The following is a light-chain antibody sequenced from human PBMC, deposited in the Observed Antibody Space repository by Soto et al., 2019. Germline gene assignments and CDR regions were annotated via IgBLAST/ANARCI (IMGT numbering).Light chain of an antibody. J-gene: IGKJ5*01. CDR1: PSVTNF. Sequence: EIVLTQSPATLSLSPGERATLSCRASPSVTNFLAWYQKKPGQAPRLLFYGAFNRATGIPARFSGSGSGTDLTLTISSLEPEDSAIYYCQQRNIWPPVTFGQGTRLEIK. CDR2: GAF. CDR3: QQRNIWPPVT. V-gene: IGKV3-11*01.